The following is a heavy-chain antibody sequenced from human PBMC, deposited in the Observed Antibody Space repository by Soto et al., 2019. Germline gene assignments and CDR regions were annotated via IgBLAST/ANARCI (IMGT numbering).Heavy chain of an antibody. D-gene: IGHD3-10*01. Sequence: GGSLRLSCAASGFTVSSNYMSWVRQAPGKGLEWVSVIYSGGSTYYADSVKGRFTISRDNSKNTLYLQMNSLRAEDTAVYYCCVMVRGVTFFDYWGQGTLVTVSS. CDR3: CVMVRGVTFFDY. CDR1: GFTVSSNY. V-gene: IGHV3-66*01. CDR2: IYSGGST. J-gene: IGHJ4*02.